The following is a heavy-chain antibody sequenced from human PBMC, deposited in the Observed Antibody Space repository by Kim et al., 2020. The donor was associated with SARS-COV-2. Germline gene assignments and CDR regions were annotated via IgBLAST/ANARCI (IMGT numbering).Heavy chain of an antibody. CDR3: ARELSGHRNFDL. J-gene: IGHJ2*01. V-gene: IGHV3-23*01. CDR1: GFTFSSSV. Sequence: GGSLRLSCAASGFTFSSSVMDWVRQAPGKGLEWISVISTSGGTTYYADSVKGRFTISRDNSKNTLYLQMDSLRAEDTALYYCARELSGHRNFDLWGRGTLAT. CDR2: ISTSGGTT. D-gene: IGHD1-26*01.